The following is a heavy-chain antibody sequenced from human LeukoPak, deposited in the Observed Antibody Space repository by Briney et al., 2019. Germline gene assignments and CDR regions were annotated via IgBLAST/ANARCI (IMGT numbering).Heavy chain of an antibody. J-gene: IGHJ4*02. D-gene: IGHD4-17*01. CDR2: ISSSGSTI. CDR3: ARRRDDYGDYVFDY. V-gene: IGHV3-11*01. Sequence: GGSLRLSCAASGFTFSDYYMSWIRQAPGKGLEWVSYISSSGSTIYYADSVKGRFTISRDNAKNSLYLQMISLRAEDTAVYYCARRRDDYGDYVFDYWGQGTLVTVSS. CDR1: GFTFSDYY.